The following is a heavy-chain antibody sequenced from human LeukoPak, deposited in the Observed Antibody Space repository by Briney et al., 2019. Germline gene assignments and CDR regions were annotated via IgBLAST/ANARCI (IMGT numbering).Heavy chain of an antibody. CDR3: ARDRGPHITDAFDI. D-gene: IGHD1-14*01. Sequence: GGSLRLSCAASGFTFSNYRMNWVRQTPGTGLEWVSYISSDASYIYYADSVKGRFTISRDNAKNSLYLQMNSLRAEDTAVYYCARDRGPHITDAFDIWGQGTMVTVSS. CDR1: GFTFSNYR. V-gene: IGHV3-21*01. J-gene: IGHJ3*02. CDR2: ISSDASYI.